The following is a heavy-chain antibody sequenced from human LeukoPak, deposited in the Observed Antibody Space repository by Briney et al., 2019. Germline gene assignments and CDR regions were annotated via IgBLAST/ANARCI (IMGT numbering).Heavy chain of an antibody. CDR1: GGSISSSSYY. CDR3: ARLATYGDFSD. V-gene: IGHV4-61*05. Sequence: SETLSLTCTVSGGSISSSSYYWSWVRQPPGKGLEWIGYIFHSGSTKYNPSLESRVTISIDTSKNQFSLRLSSVTAADTAVYYCARLATYGDFSDWGQGTLVIVAS. CDR2: IFHSGST. J-gene: IGHJ4*02. D-gene: IGHD4-17*01.